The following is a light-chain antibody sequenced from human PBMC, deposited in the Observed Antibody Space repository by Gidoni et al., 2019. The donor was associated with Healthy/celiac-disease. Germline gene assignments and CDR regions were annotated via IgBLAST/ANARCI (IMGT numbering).Light chain of an antibody. V-gene: IGKV1-33*01. CDR2: DAS. Sequence: DIQMTQSPSSLSASVGDRVTITCQASQDISNYLNWYQQKPGKAPKLLIYDASNLETGVPSRFSGSGSGTDFTFTISSLQPEDIATYYRQQYDNQYTFGQGTKLEIK. J-gene: IGKJ2*01. CDR3: QQYDNQYT. CDR1: QDISNY.